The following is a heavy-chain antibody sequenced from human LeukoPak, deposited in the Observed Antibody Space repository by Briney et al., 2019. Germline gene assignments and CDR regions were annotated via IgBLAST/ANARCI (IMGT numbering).Heavy chain of an antibody. CDR2: IYYSGST. J-gene: IGHJ4*02. Sequence: SGTLSLTCAVSGGSISSYYWSWIRQPPGKGLEWIGYIYYSGSTNYNPSLKSRVTISVDTSKNQFSLRLSSVTAADTAVYYCARVTGYIVEDYFDYWGQGTLVTVSS. CDR1: GGSISSYY. V-gene: IGHV4-59*01. D-gene: IGHD3-22*01. CDR3: ARVTGYIVEDYFDY.